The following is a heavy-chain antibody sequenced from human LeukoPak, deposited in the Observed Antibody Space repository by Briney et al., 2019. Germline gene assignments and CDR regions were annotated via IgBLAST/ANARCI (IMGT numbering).Heavy chain of an antibody. Sequence: GGSLRLSCAASGFTFSSYAMSWVRQAPGKGLEWVSAISGSGGSTYYAGSVKGRFTISRDNSKNTLYLQMNSLRAEDTAVYYCAKGLGDWGFYYMDVWGKGTTVTVSS. CDR2: ISGSGGST. D-gene: IGHD7-27*01. V-gene: IGHV3-23*01. CDR3: AKGLGDWGFYYMDV. CDR1: GFTFSSYA. J-gene: IGHJ6*03.